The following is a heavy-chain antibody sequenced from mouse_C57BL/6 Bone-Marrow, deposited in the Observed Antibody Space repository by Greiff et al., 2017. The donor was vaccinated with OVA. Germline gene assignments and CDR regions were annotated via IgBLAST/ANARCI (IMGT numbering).Heavy chain of an antibody. V-gene: IGHV14-4*01. J-gene: IGHJ2*01. D-gene: IGHD1-1*01. CDR3: TTDYYGSED. CDR1: GFNIKDDY. CDR2: IDPENGDT. Sequence: VQLQQSGAELVRPGASVKLSCTASGFNIKDDYMHWVKQRPEQGLEWIGWIDPENGDTEYASKFQGKATITADTSSNTAYLQLSSLTSEDTAVYYCTTDYYGSEDWGQGTTLTVSS.